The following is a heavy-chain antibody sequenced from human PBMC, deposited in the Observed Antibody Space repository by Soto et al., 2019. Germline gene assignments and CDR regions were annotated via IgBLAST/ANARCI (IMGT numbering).Heavy chain of an antibody. Sequence: QAQLVQSGAEVKKPGSSVKVSCKASRGPFSTSTISWVRQAPGQGLEWMGGIIPIFGTTNYAQKFQDRVTITADESTNAAFLELSSLRSEDTAVYYCRSSTYDYDSKEDWFDPWGQGTLVTVSS. CDR1: RGPFSTST. V-gene: IGHV1-69*01. CDR2: IIPIFGTT. D-gene: IGHD3-22*01. J-gene: IGHJ5*02. CDR3: RSSTYDYDSKEDWFDP.